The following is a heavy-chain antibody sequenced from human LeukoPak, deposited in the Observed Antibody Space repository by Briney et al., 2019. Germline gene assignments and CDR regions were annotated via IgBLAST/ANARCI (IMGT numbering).Heavy chain of an antibody. J-gene: IGHJ4*02. CDR3: ARQPLGYSGSYYTGPADY. Sequence: PSETLSLTCTVSGGSISSGSYYWSRIRQPAGKGLEWIGRIYTSGSTNYNPSLKSRVTISVDTSKNQFSLKLSSVTAADTAVYYCARQPLGYSGSYYTGPADYWGQGTLVTVSS. CDR1: GGSISSGSYY. CDR2: IYTSGST. V-gene: IGHV4-61*02. D-gene: IGHD1-26*01.